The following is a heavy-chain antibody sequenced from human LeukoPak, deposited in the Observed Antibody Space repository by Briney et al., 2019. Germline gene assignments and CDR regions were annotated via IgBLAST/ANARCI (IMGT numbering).Heavy chain of an antibody. CDR1: GGSISSSSHY. CDR3: ARLTYYDPRGDP. CDR2: IYYSGST. V-gene: IGHV4-39*01. D-gene: IGHD3-3*01. J-gene: IGHJ5*02. Sequence: SETLSLTCSVSGGSISSSSHYWGWIRQPPGKGLEWIGNIYYSGSTYSNPSLKSRLIISVDMSKNQFSLKLSSVTAADTAVYYCARLTYYDPRGDPWGQGTLVTVSS.